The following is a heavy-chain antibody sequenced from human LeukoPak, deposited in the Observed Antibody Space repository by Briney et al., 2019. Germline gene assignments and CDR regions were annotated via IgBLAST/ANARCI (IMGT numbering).Heavy chain of an antibody. Sequence: GGSLRLSCAASGSTFSSYAMSWVRQAPGKGLEWVSAISGSGDSTYYADSVKGRFTISRDNSKNTLYLQMNSLRAEDTAVYYCAKGSMTGYYFKGMDVWGKGTTVTVSS. D-gene: IGHD3-9*01. CDR3: AKGSMTGYYFKGMDV. CDR1: GSTFSSYA. V-gene: IGHV3-23*01. CDR2: ISGSGDST. J-gene: IGHJ6*04.